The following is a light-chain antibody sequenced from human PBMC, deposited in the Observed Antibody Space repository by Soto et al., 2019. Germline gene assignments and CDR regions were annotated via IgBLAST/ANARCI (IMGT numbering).Light chain of an antibody. Sequence: VMTQSPATLSVSPGEIATLSCRASLSISNNLAWYQQKPGQAPMLLIYSASTRATASPARVSGSASGSEFTLTISSPQSEDFAVYYCQPYNDWPLTFGGGTKVETK. CDR2: SAS. CDR3: QPYNDWPLT. J-gene: IGKJ4*01. V-gene: IGKV3-15*01. CDR1: LSISNN.